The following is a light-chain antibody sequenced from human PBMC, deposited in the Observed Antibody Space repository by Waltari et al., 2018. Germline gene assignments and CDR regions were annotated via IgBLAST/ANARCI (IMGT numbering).Light chain of an antibody. CDR2: GDT. J-gene: IGLJ1*01. CDR1: DIGGRT. Sequence: SYVLTQPPSVSVAPGKTARIACGLNDIGGRTVNWYQQKPGQAPVLGVYGDTARPSGIPARFFGSTSGKSATLTISRVEAGDEADYYCQVWVSRTDHYVFGTGTKVTVL. V-gene: IGLV3-21*03. CDR3: QVWVSRTDHYV.